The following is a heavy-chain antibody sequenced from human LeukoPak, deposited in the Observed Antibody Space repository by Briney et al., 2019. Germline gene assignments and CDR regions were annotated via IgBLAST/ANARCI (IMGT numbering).Heavy chain of an antibody. J-gene: IGHJ4*02. CDR1: GFTFSSHW. CDR3: ARTLFGAISPGY. D-gene: IGHD3-10*01. Sequence: PGGSLRLSCAASGFTFSSHWMTWVRQAPGRGLEWVANIKEDGSETFYGDSVKGRFTISRDNAENSLNLQMNNLRPEDTAMYYCARTLFGAISPGYWGQGTLVTVSS. CDR2: IKEDGSET. V-gene: IGHV3-7*01.